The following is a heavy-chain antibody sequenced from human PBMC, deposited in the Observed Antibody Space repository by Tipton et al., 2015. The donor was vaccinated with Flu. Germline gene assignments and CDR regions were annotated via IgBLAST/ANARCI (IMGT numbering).Heavy chain of an antibody. Sequence: TLSLTCAVSGYSIRSSNYYWGWIRQPPGKGLEWIGNIFYSGNSYHNPSLKSRVTMSVETSKNQFSLKLSSVTAADTAVYFCARRDFSNYVSEPKNWFDLWGQGTQVTVSS. J-gene: IGHJ5*02. CDR1: GYSIRSSNYY. CDR3: ARRDFSNYVSEPKNWFDL. CDR2: IFYSGNS. D-gene: IGHD4-11*01. V-gene: IGHV4-39*07.